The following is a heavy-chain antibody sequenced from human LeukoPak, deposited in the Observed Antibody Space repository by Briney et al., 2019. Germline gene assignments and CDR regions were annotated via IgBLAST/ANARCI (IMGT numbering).Heavy chain of an antibody. CDR3: ARDWEHDILTGYYISGLED. Sequence: GGSLRLSRAASGFTFSSYAMFWVRQAPGKGLEWVAVISYDGRNKYYAESVKGRFTISRDNSKNTLYLQMSSLRAEDTAVYYCARDWEHDILTGYYISGLEDWGQGTLVTVSS. J-gene: IGHJ4*02. CDR2: ISYDGRNK. V-gene: IGHV3-30-3*01. CDR1: GFTFSSYA. D-gene: IGHD3-9*01.